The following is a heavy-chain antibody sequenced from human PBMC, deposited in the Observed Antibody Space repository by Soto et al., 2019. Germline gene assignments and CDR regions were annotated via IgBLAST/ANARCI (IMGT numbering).Heavy chain of an antibody. V-gene: IGHV4-59*01. J-gene: IGHJ6*02. CDR1: GGSISSYY. D-gene: IGHD1-26*01. Sequence: SETLSLTCTVSGGSISSYYWSWIRQPPGKGLEWIGYIYYSGSTNYDPSLKSRVTISVDTSKNQFSLKLSSVTAADTAVYYCARDLVSGSYDGMDVWGQGTTVTVSS. CDR3: ARDLVSGSYDGMDV. CDR2: IYYSGST.